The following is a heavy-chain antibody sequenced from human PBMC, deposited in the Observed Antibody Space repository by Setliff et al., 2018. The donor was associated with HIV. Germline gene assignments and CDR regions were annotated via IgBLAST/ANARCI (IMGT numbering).Heavy chain of an antibody. Sequence: PSETLSLTCAVYGGSFSGYYWSWIRQPPGKGLEWIGEINHSGSTNYNPSLKSRVTISVDTSKSQFSLKLSSVTAADTAVYYCARGFSQVAAAGTSIFDYWGQGTLVTVSS. CDR1: GGSFSGYY. D-gene: IGHD6-13*01. CDR3: ARGFSQVAAAGTSIFDY. V-gene: IGHV4-34*01. CDR2: INHSGST. J-gene: IGHJ4*02.